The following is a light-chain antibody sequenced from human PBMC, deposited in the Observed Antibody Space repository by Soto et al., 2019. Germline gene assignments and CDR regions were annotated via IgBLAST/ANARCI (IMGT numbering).Light chain of an antibody. CDR2: DTS. CDR3: QQYVHWPPGA. Sequence: EIVVTQSPATLSVSPGARVTLSCRASQSVSSSLAWYQQRPGQAPRLLIYDTSTRAAGIAARFSGSGSGTEFTLTISSLQSEDSAVYYCQQYVHWPPGAFGQGTTVEIK. J-gene: IGKJ1*01. CDR1: QSVSSS. V-gene: IGKV3-15*01.